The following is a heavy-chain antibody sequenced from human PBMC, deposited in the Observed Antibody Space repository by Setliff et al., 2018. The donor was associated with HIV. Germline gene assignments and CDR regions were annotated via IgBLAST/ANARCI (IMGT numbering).Heavy chain of an antibody. CDR3: ARSHYDSRGYYYRGDAFDI. J-gene: IGHJ3*02. D-gene: IGHD3-22*01. CDR2: IRYDGSNK. Sequence: GGSLRLSCAASGFTFSSYGMHWVRQAPGKGLEWVAFIRYDGSNKYYADSVKGRFTISRDNSKNTLYLQMNSLRAEDTAVYYCARSHYDSRGYYYRGDAFDIWGLGTMVT. V-gene: IGHV3-30*02. CDR1: GFTFSSYG.